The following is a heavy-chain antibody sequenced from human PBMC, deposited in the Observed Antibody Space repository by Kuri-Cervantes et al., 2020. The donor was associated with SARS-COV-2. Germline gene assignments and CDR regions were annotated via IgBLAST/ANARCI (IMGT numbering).Heavy chain of an antibody. CDR3: AGQGGRAIYFDY. J-gene: IGHJ4*02. CDR2: ISYDGSNK. CDR1: GFTFSSYA. V-gene: IGHV3-30-3*01. Sequence: GGSLRLSCAASGFTFSSYAMHWVRQAPGKGLEWVAVISYDGSNKYYADSVKGRFTISRDNSKNTLYLQMNSLRAEDTAVYYCAGQGGRAIYFDYWGQGTLVTVSS. D-gene: IGHD6-25*01.